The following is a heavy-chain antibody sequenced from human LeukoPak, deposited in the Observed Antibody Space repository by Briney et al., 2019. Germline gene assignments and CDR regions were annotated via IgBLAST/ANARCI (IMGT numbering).Heavy chain of an antibody. D-gene: IGHD5-24*01. CDR2: ISSNGNTI. CDR3: ARDGYNYFDF. J-gene: IGHJ4*02. Sequence: EGSLRLSCAASGFTFRNYYMIWIRQATGKGLEWLSYISSNGNTIYYADSVGGRFTVSRDNVKNSLFVEMNSLRAEDTAVYYCARDGYNYFDFWGQGTLVTASS. CDR1: GFTFRNYY. V-gene: IGHV3-11*01.